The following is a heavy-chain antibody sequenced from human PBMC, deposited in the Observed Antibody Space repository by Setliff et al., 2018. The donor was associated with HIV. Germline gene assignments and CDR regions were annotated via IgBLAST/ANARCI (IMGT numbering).Heavy chain of an antibody. CDR2: IKSKTDGGAT. V-gene: IGHV3-15*01. D-gene: IGHD3-3*01. J-gene: IGHJ6*04. CDR1: GFTFRQAW. Sequence: PGGSLRLSCAVSGFTFRQAWMSWVRQAPGKGLEWVGRIKSKTDGGATGYAAPVEGRFTISRDDSKKMVYLQMNSLKTEDTAMYYCATEGGHDFWSGDYWYFDVWGKGTKVTVSS. CDR3: ATEGGHDFWSGDYWYFDV.